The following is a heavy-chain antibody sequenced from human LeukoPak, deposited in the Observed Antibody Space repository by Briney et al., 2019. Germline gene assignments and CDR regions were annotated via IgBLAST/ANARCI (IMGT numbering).Heavy chain of an antibody. Sequence: SETLSLTCTVSGGSISSGDYYWSWIRQPPGKGLEWIGYIYYSGSTYYNPSLKSRVTISVDTSKNQFSLKLSSVTAADTAVYYCARRLRTYCGGDCYSGGAIDYWGQGTLVTVSS. CDR1: GGSISSGDYY. CDR3: ARRLRTYCGGDCYSGGAIDY. J-gene: IGHJ4*02. V-gene: IGHV4-30-4*01. CDR2: IYYSGST. D-gene: IGHD2-21*02.